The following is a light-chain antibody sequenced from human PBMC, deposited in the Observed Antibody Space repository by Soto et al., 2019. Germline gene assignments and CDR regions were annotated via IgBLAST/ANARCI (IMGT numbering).Light chain of an antibody. CDR3: QQYHGSSLT. J-gene: IGKJ1*01. V-gene: IGKV1-5*01. Sequence: DIQMTQSPPALSASVGDRVTITCRASESVRKWLAWYQQKAGKAPKVLIYDASTLETGVPSRFSGSGSGTEFALTISSLQPNDSATYFCQQYHGSSLTFAQGTKVEI. CDR1: ESVRKW. CDR2: DAS.